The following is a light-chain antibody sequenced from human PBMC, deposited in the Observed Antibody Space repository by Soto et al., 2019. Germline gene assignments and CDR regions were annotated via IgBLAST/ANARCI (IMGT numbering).Light chain of an antibody. V-gene: IGLV1-40*01. J-gene: IGLJ1*01. CDR3: QSYDRSLSVV. CDR1: SSNIGAGYD. CDR2: GNS. Sequence: QSVLTQPPSVSGAPGQRVTISCTGSSSNIGAGYDVHWYQQLPGTAPKLLIYGNSNRPSGVPDRFSGSKSGTSASLAITGLQAEDEADYYCQSYDRSLSVVFGNGTKVTV.